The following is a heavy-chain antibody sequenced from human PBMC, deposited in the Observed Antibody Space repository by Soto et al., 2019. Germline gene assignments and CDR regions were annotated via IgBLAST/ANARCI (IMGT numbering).Heavy chain of an antibody. J-gene: IGHJ4*02. D-gene: IGHD5-12*01. CDR3: ARHEMATYYFDY. Sequence: ASVKVSCKAPGGTFSSYAISWVRQAPGQGLEWMGGIIPIFGTANYAQKFQGRVTITADESTSTAYMELSSLRSEDTAVYYCARHEMATYYFDYWGQGTLVTVSS. CDR1: GGTFSSYA. V-gene: IGHV1-69*13. CDR2: IIPIFGTA.